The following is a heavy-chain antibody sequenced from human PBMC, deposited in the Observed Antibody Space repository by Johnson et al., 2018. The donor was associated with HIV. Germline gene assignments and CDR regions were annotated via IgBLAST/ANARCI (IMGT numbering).Heavy chain of an antibody. V-gene: IGHV3-23*04. J-gene: IGHJ3*02. CDR2: ISGSGGST. D-gene: IGHD6-19*01. CDR3: TTAYQQWLGPDDAFDI. Sequence: VQLVESGGGLVQPGGSLRLSCAASGFTFSSYAMSWVRQAPGKGLEWVSAISGSGGSTYYADSVKGRFTISRDNSKNTLYLQMNSLKTEDTAVYYCTTAYQQWLGPDDAFDIWGQGTMVTVSS. CDR1: GFTFSSYA.